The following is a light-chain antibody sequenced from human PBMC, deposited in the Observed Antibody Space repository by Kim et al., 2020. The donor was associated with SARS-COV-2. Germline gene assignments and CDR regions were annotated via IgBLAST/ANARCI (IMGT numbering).Light chain of an antibody. V-gene: IGKV3-15*01. CDR1: QSVSSN. J-gene: IGKJ1*01. CDR3: QQYNNWPPWT. CDR2: GAS. Sequence: SPGERATLSCRASQSVSSNLAWYQQEPGQAPRLLIYGASTRATGIPARFSGSGSGTEFTLTISSLQSEDFAVYYCQQYNNWPPWTFSQGTKVDIK.